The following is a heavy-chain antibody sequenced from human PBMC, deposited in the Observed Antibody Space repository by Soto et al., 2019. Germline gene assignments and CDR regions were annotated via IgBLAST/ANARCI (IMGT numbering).Heavy chain of an antibody. Sequence: SETLSLTCNMSGDSYSISTYSWSWIRQPPGKALQWIGFIYQSGVTSYNPSLASRVSISLDRSNNQCSLKLKSVTAADTAVYFCARGPPQLLWFGNYGMDVWGQGTTVTVSS. J-gene: IGHJ6*02. V-gene: IGHV4-30-2*01. CDR3: ARGPPQLLWFGNYGMDV. D-gene: IGHD3-10*01. CDR1: GDSYSISTYS. CDR2: IYQSGVT.